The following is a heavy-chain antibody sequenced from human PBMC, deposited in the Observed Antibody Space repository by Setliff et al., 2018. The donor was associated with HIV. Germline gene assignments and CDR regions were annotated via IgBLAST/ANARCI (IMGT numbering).Heavy chain of an antibody. D-gene: IGHD6-13*01. J-gene: IGHJ4*02. Sequence: PSETLSLTCTVSGGSISSGGYYWSWIRQHPGKGLEWIGYIYYSGSTYYNPSLKSLVTISVDTSKNQFSLKLSSVTAADTAVYYCAKGVEIPQHNGYSSSWYIDYWGQGTLVTVSS. CDR1: GGSISSGGYY. CDR3: AKGVEIPQHNGYSSSWYIDY. V-gene: IGHV4-31*01. CDR2: IYYSGST.